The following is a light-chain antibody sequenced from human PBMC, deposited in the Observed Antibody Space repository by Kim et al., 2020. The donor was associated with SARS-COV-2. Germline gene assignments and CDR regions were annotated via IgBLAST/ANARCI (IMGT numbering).Light chain of an antibody. CDR2: GAS. J-gene: IGKJ2*01. V-gene: IGKV3-15*01. Sequence: SPGEKAPLACRASQSVTSNVARYQQKPGQAPRLLIYGASIRATGIPDRFSGSGSGTECTLTISSLQSEDFALYYCQQYNRWPPYIFGQGTKLEI. CDR1: QSVTSN. CDR3: QQYNRWPPYI.